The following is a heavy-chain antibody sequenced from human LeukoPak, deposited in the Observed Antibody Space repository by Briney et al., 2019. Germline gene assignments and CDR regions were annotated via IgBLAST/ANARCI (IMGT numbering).Heavy chain of an antibody. Sequence: GASVKVSCKASEYTFTGYYMHWVRQAPGQGLEWMGWINPNSGGTNYAQKFQGRVTVTRDTSISTAYMELSRLRSDDTAVYYCARVYYGGKTPSPGGHWGQGTLVTVSS. J-gene: IGHJ4*02. CDR1: EYTFTGYY. D-gene: IGHD4-23*01. CDR3: ARVYYGGKTPSPGGH. V-gene: IGHV1-2*02. CDR2: INPNSGGT.